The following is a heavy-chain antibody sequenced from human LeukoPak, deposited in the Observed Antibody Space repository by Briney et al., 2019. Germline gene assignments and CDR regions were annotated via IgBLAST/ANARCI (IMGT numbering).Heavy chain of an antibody. CDR2: INHSGST. CDR1: GGSFSCYY. J-gene: IGHJ4*02. CDR3: ARVTYCGGDCYSGRGDYFDY. Sequence: SETLSRTCAVYGGSFSCYYWSWIRQPPGKGLEWIGEINHSGSTNYNPSLKSRVTISVDTSKNQFSLKLSSVTAADTAVYYCARVTYCGGDCYSGRGDYFDYWGQGTLVTVSS. V-gene: IGHV4-34*01. D-gene: IGHD2-21*02.